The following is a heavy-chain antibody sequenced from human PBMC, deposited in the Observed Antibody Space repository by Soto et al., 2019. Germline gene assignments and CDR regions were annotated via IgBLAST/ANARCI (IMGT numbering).Heavy chain of an antibody. CDR3: ARLSPYSSSPVGGYYGMDV. J-gene: IGHJ6*02. CDR1: GYSFTSYW. CDR2: IYPGDSDT. D-gene: IGHD6-13*01. V-gene: IGHV5-51*01. Sequence: PGESLKISCKGSGYSFTSYWIGWVRQMPGKGLEWMGIIYPGDSDTRYSPSFQGQVTISADKSISTAYLQWSSLKASDTAMYYCARLSPYSSSPVGGYYGMDVWGQGTTVTVSS.